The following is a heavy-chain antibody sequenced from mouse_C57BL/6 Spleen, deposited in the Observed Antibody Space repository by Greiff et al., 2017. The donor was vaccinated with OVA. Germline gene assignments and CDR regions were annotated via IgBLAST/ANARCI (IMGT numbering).Heavy chain of an antibody. CDR3: ARETRRAQVDY. CDR1: GYTFTSYW. Sequence: QVQLQQPGAELVRPGSSVKLSCKASGYTFTSYWMDWVKQRPGQGLEWIGNIYPSDSETHYNQKFKDKATLTVDKSSSTAYMQLSSLTSEDSAVYYCARETRRAQVDYWGQGTTLTVSS. D-gene: IGHD3-2*02. V-gene: IGHV1-61*01. J-gene: IGHJ2*01. CDR2: IYPSDSET.